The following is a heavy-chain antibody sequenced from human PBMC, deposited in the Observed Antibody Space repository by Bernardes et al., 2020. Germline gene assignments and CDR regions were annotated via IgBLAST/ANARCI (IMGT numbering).Heavy chain of an antibody. CDR2: INHSGST. Sequence: SETLSLTCAVYGGSFSGYYWSWIRQPPGKGLEWIGEINHSGSTNYNPSLKSRVTISVDTSKNQFSLKLSSVTAADTAVYYCARVQWLRLATRVFDYWGQGTLVTVSS. D-gene: IGHD5-12*01. CDR3: ARVQWLRLATRVFDY. J-gene: IGHJ4*02. V-gene: IGHV4-34*01. CDR1: GGSFSGYY.